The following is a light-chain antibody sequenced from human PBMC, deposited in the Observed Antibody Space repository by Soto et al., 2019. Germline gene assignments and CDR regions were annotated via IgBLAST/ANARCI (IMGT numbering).Light chain of an antibody. CDR3: KQYSQWPLT. CDR1: QSVTSN. V-gene: IGKV3-15*01. CDR2: GAY. J-gene: IGKJ4*01. Sequence: EIVMTQSPATLSVSAGDRATLSCRASQSVTSNLAWYQQKPGQAHRLLIYGAYTRATGIPARFSGSGSATEFTLTISSLQSEDFAVYYCKQYSQWPLTFGGGTKVDIK.